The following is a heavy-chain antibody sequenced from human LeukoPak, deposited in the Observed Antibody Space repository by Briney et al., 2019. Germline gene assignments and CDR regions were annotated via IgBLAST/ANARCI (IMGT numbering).Heavy chain of an antibody. CDR2: ISSSGSTI. CDR3: ARGYSYGCLDY. CDR1: GFTFSSYE. Sequence: GGSLRLSCAASGFTFSSYEMNWVRQAPGKGLEWVSYISSSGSTIYYADSVKGRFTISRDNAKNSLYLQMNSLRAEDTAVYYGARGYSYGCLDYWGQGTLVTVSS. J-gene: IGHJ4*02. D-gene: IGHD5-18*01. V-gene: IGHV3-48*03.